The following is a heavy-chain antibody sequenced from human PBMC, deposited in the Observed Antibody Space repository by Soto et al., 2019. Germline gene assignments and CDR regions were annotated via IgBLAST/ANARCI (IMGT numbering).Heavy chain of an antibody. J-gene: IGHJ4*02. V-gene: IGHV4-30-2*01. CDR2: IYHSGST. D-gene: IGHD5-12*01. CDR3: ARGADIVAGGVDY. CDR1: GGSISSGGYS. Sequence: QLQLQESGSGLVKPSQTLSLTCAVSGGSISSGGYSWSWIRQPPGKGLEWIGYIYHSGSTYYNPSLESRVALSVDRSKNQFSLKLSSVTAADTAVYYCARGADIVAGGVDYWGRGTLVTVSS.